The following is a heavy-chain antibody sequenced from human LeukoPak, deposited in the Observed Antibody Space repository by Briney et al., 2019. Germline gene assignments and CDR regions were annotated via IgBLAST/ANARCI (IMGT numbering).Heavy chain of an antibody. V-gene: IGHV3-53*01. CDR3: AREKQSSGGFDP. Sequence: TGGSLRLSCTVSGFTFSNYGMHWVRQAPGKGLEWVAVIYSGGSTYYADSVKGRFTISSDNSKNTLYLQMNSLRAEDTAVYYCAREKQSSGGFDPWGQGTLVTVSS. J-gene: IGHJ5*02. CDR1: GFTFSNYG. D-gene: IGHD2-15*01. CDR2: IYSGGST.